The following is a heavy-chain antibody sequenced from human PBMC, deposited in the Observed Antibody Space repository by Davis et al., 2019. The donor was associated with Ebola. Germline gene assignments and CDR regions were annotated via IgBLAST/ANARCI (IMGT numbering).Heavy chain of an antibody. CDR3: ASLRRTITGMDDGFDI. D-gene: IGHD2-8*02. CDR2: IYPGDSDT. CDR1: GNSFSSHW. J-gene: IGHJ3*02. Sequence: GESLKISCKDSGNSFSSHWIGWVRQMPGKGLEWMGIIYPGDSDTRYSPSFRGQVIISADKSMKTAFLQWSSLKASGSGMYYCASLRRTITGMDDGFDIWGEGTMVTVSS. V-gene: IGHV5-51*01.